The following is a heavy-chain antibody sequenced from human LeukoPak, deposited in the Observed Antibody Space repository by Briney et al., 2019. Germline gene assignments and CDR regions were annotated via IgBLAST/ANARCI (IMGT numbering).Heavy chain of an antibody. D-gene: IGHD2-15*01. CDR2: VRYTGTP. CDR1: GGSISGYY. Sequence: NTSETLSLTCTVSGGSISGYYWTWIRQSPGQRPEWLAYVRYTGTPNYNPSLKSRLTISVDTSKNQLSLTLTSVTAADTAVYYCARHVAPDMDYFDYWGPGTLVTVSP. V-gene: IGHV4-59*08. CDR3: ARHVAPDMDYFDY. J-gene: IGHJ4*02.